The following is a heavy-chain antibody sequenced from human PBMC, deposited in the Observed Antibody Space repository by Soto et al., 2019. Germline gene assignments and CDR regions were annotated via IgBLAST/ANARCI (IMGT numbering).Heavy chain of an antibody. J-gene: IGHJ4*02. CDR1: GFTFSSYG. CDR3: AKGSVYFSGRILEVVAATQAIDY. D-gene: IGHD2-15*01. V-gene: IGHV3-30*18. Sequence: GGSLRLSCAASGFTFSSYGMHWVRQAPGKGLEWVAVISYDGSNKYYADSVKGRFTISRDNSKNTLYLQMNSLRAEDTAVYYCAKGSVYFSGRILEVVAATQAIDYWGQGTLVTVSS. CDR2: ISYDGSNK.